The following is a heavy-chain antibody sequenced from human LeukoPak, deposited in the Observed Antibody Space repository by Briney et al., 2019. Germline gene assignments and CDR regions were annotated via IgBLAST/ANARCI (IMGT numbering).Heavy chain of an antibody. CDR3: ARVKYWFGELFFDY. Sequence: GESLKISCKGSGYSFTIYWIGWVRQMPGKGLEWMGIIYPGDPDTRYSPSFQGQVTISADKSISTAYLQWSSLKASDTAMYYCARVKYWFGELFFDYWGQGTLVTVSS. D-gene: IGHD3-10*01. J-gene: IGHJ4*02. V-gene: IGHV5-51*01. CDR1: GYSFTIYW. CDR2: IYPGDPDT.